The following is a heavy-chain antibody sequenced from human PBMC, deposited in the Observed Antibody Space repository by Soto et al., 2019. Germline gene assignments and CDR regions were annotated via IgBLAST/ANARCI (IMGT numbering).Heavy chain of an antibody. CDR1: GYTFTSYG. V-gene: IGHV1-18*01. D-gene: IGHD2-15*01. J-gene: IGHJ6*02. Sequence: QVQLVQSGAEVKKPGASVKVSYKASGYTFTSYGISWVRQAPGQGLEWMGWISAYNGNTNYAQKLQGRVTMTTDTSTSTAYMELRSLRSDDTAVYYCARAGIVVVVAAMTYYYYYGMDVWGQGTTVTVSS. CDR3: ARAGIVVVVAAMTYYYYYGMDV. CDR2: ISAYNGNT.